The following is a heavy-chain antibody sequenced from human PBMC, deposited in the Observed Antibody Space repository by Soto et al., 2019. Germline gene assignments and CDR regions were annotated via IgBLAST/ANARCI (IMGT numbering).Heavy chain of an antibody. D-gene: IGHD2-15*01. CDR1: GYTFTGYY. J-gene: IGHJ4*01. V-gene: IGHV1-2*02. CDR2: MNPNSGGT. Sequence: GASVKVSCKASGYTFTGYYMHWVRQAPGQGLEWMGWMNPNSGGTKYAQKFQGRVTLTRDTCISTAYMELSRLRSDDTAEYYCATVPEGYCSRSSCYELIYWSREAVGTIAS. CDR3: ATVPEGYCSRSSCYELIY.